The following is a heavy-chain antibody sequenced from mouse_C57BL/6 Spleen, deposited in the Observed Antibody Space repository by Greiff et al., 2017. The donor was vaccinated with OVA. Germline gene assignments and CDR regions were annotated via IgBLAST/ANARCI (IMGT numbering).Heavy chain of an antibody. D-gene: IGHD1-1*01. Sequence: EVKLMESGEGLVKPGGSLKLSCAASGFTFSSYAMSWVRQTPEKRLEWVAYISSGGDYIYYADTVKGRFTISRDNARNTLYLQMSSLKSEYTAMYYCTREFLDYYGSSPFAYWGQGTLVTVSA. V-gene: IGHV5-9-1*02. CDR1: GFTFSSYA. CDR3: TREFLDYYGSSPFAY. CDR2: ISSGGDYI. J-gene: IGHJ3*01.